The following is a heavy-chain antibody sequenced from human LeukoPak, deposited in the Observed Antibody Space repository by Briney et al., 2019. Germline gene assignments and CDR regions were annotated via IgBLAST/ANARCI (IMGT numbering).Heavy chain of an antibody. CDR3: ARGGVIGAVGMAPFDY. CDR2: INPNSGGT. J-gene: IGHJ4*02. V-gene: IGHV1-2*02. D-gene: IGHD2/OR15-2a*01. CDR1: GYTFTGYY. Sequence: GASVKVSCKASGYTFTGYYMHWVRQAPGQGLEWMGWINPNSGGTNYAQKFQGRVTMTRDTSISTAYMELSRLRSDDTAVYYCARGGVIGAVGMAPFDYWGQGTLVTVSS.